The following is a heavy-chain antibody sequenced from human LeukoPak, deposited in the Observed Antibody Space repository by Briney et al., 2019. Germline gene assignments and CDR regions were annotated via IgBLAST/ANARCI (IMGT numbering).Heavy chain of an antibody. V-gene: IGHV4-34*01. D-gene: IGHD6-13*01. J-gene: IGHJ4*02. CDR1: GGSFSGYY. CDR3: ARTEGAAAGPVDY. Sequence: PSETLSLTCAVYGGSFSGYYWSWIRQPPGKGLEWIGEINHSGSTNYNPSLKSRVTISVDTSKNQFSLKLSSVIAADTAVYYCARTEGAAAGPVDYWGQGTLVTVSS. CDR2: INHSGST.